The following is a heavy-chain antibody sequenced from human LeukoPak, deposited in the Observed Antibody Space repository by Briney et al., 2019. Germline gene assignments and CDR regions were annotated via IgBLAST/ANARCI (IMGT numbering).Heavy chain of an antibody. CDR3: ASQPGAGWFDP. Sequence: GESLKISCQASGYSFTSSWIGWARQMPGKGLEWMAIINPGDSDTRYSPSFQGQVTFSADKSISTVYLQWGSLKASDTAMYYCASQPGAGWFDPWGQGTLVTASS. CDR2: INPGDSDT. J-gene: IGHJ5*02. D-gene: IGHD3-10*01. V-gene: IGHV5-51*01. CDR1: GYSFTSSW.